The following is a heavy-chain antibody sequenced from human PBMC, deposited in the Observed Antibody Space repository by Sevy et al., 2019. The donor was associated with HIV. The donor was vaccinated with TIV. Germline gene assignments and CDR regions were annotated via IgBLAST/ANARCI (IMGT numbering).Heavy chain of an antibody. V-gene: IGHV3-30*02. D-gene: IGHD6-13*01. CDR2: ISFDGSNK. Sequence: GRSLRLSCAASGLIFSHYGMHWVRQAPGKGLEWVAFISFDGSNKYYVDSVKGRFTISRDNSKNTLYLQMNSLRTEDTALYYCAKNTAAAGTGGFDYWGQGTLVTVSS. J-gene: IGHJ4*02. CDR1: GLIFSHYG. CDR3: AKNTAAAGTGGFDY.